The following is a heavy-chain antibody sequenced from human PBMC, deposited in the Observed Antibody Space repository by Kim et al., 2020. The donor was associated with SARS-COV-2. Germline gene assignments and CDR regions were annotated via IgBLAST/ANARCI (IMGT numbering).Heavy chain of an antibody. V-gene: IGHV3-23*01. Sequence: GGSLRLSCATSGFPFSSWAMTWVRQAPGKGLEWVSGISGSGDRTEYADSVKGRFTISRDNSKNTLYLHVNSLRAEDTAVYYCAHNGNRAYWGQETLVTV. D-gene: IGHD1-1*01. CDR3: AHNGNRAY. J-gene: IGHJ4*02. CDR1: GFPFSSWA. CDR2: ISGSGDRT.